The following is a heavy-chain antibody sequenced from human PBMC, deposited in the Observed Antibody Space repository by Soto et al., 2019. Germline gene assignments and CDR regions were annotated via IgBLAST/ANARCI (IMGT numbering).Heavy chain of an antibody. J-gene: IGHJ6*02. CDR3: TYYHYCMDF. CDR1: GAAMSIRAYY. Sequence: SETQCLFSSIYGAAMSIRAYYWAWVRQPPGKPLEWIGSVNYNGNTYYNPSLRSRVTISMDPFKNHFSLRLTSVTAVYYCATMPTYYHYCMDFWGQGTTVPYP. V-gene: IGHV4-39*02. D-gene: IGHD3-10*01. CDR2: VNYNGNT.